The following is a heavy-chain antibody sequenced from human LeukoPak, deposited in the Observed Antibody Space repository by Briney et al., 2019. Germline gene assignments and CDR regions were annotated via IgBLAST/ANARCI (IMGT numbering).Heavy chain of an antibody. V-gene: IGHV1-2*02. J-gene: IGHJ5*02. Sequence: ASVKASCKASGYTFTGYYMHWVRQAPGQGLEWMGWINPNSGGTNYAQKFQGRVTMTRDTSISTAYMELSRLRSDDTAVYYCARDNSKDIVVERSNWFDPWGQGTLVTVSS. D-gene: IGHD2-2*01. CDR1: GYTFTGYY. CDR3: ARDNSKDIVVERSNWFDP. CDR2: INPNSGGT.